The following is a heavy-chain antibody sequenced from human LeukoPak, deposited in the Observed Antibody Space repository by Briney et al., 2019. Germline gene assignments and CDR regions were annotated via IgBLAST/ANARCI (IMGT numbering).Heavy chain of an antibody. J-gene: IGHJ4*02. CDR1: GGSINNYY. CDR2: IYFRGSS. V-gene: IGHV4-59*08. CDR3: ARHVRSGYNLLDY. D-gene: IGHD5-24*01. Sequence: SETLSLTCTISGGSINNYYWSWIRQSPGKGLEWIGYIYFRGSSNYNPSLKSRVTMSVDTSKNQFSLNLNSVTAADTAVYYCARHVRSGYNLLDYWGQGTLVTVSS.